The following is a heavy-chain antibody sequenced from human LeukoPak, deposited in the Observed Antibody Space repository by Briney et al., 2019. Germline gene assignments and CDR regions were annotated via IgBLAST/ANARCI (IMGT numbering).Heavy chain of an antibody. D-gene: IGHD3-22*01. CDR1: GYSISSGYY. V-gene: IGHV4-38-2*02. Sequence: SETLSLTCTVSGYSISSGYYWGWIRQPPGKGLEWIGSIYHSGSTYYNPSLKSRVTISVDTSKNQFSLKLSSVTAADTAVYYCARGITMIVVVITIDAFDIWGQGTMVTVSS. CDR3: ARGITMIVVVITIDAFDI. CDR2: IYHSGST. J-gene: IGHJ3*02.